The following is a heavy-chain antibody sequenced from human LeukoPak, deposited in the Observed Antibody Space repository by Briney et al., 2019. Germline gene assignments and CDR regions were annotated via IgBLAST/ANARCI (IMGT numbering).Heavy chain of an antibody. V-gene: IGHV1-69*05. CDR3: ARHWNATTYYYYYMDV. CDR2: IIPIFGTA. CDR1: GGTFSSYA. D-gene: IGHD1-1*01. J-gene: IGHJ6*03. Sequence: SVKVSCKASGGTFSSYAISWVRQAPGQGLEWMGGIIPIFGTANYAQKFQGRVTITTDESTSTAYMELSSLRSEDTAVYYCARHWNATTYYYYYMDVWGKGTTVTVSS.